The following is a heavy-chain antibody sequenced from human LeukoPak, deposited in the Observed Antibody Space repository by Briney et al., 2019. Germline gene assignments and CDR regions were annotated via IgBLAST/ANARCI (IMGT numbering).Heavy chain of an antibody. CDR2: INPNSGGT. Sequence: ASVKVSSMASGYTFTGYYMHWVRQAPGQGLEWMGWINPNSGGTNYAQKFQGRVTMTRDTSISTAYMELSRLRSDDTAVYYCARDTYYYDSSGYPYFDYWGQGTLVTVSS. V-gene: IGHV1-2*02. CDR3: ARDTYYYDSSGYPYFDY. D-gene: IGHD3-22*01. J-gene: IGHJ4*02. CDR1: GYTFTGYY.